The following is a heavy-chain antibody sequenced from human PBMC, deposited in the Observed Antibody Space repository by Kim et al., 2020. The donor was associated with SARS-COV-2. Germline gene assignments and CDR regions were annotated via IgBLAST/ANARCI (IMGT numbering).Heavy chain of an antibody. CDR2: INPNSGGT. Sequence: ASVKVSCKASGYTFTGYYMHWVRQAPGQGLEWMGWINPNSGGTNYAQKFQGRVTMTRDTSISTAYMELSRLRSDDTAVYYCAREEYGGNGFDYWGQGTLVTVSS. CDR3: AREEYGGNGFDY. V-gene: IGHV1-2*02. D-gene: IGHD2-15*01. J-gene: IGHJ4*02. CDR1: GYTFTGYY.